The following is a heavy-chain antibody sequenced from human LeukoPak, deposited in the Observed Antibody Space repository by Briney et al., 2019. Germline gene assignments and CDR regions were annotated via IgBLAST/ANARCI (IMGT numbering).Heavy chain of an antibody. CDR2: VYNTGST. Sequence: SETLSLTCTVSGGSTSSHFWTWIRQPPGKGLDCLGYVYNTGSTNYNPSLQSRVTMTLDASKNQFYLKLTSVTAADTAVYFCARDDYGVFDAFDVWGQGTVVTVSS. J-gene: IGHJ3*01. CDR1: GGSTSSHF. V-gene: IGHV4-59*08. CDR3: ARDDYGVFDAFDV. D-gene: IGHD3-16*01.